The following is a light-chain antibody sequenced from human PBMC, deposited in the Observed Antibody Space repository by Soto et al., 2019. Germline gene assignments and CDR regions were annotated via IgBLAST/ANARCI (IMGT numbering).Light chain of an antibody. V-gene: IGKV3-20*01. Sequence: HSPAAVSVSQGERASLSCRASQSVSRNYLAWYQQKPGQAPRLLIYGASSRATGIPDRFSGSGSGTDFTLTIRRLEPEDFAVYYCQQYGSSPPLTFGGVTK. J-gene: IGKJ4*01. CDR3: QQYGSSPPLT. CDR1: QSVSRNY. CDR2: GAS.